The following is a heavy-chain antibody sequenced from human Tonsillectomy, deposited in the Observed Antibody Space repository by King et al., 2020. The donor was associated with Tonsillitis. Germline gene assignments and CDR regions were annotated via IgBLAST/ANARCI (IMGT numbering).Heavy chain of an antibody. D-gene: IGHD4-17*01. CDR3: ARDLNFGDYNYYYGMDG. CDR2: IFGRGNT. CDR1: GFTITDNY. J-gene: IGHJ6*02. Sequence: VQLVESGGGLVQPGGSRRLSCAVSGFTITDNYMSWVRQAPGKGLEWVAVIFGRGNTFYADSVKGRFTISRHNGKNTLYLQMKSLRPEDTAVYYCARDLNFGDYNYYYGMDGWGQGTTVTVSS. V-gene: IGHV3-53*04.